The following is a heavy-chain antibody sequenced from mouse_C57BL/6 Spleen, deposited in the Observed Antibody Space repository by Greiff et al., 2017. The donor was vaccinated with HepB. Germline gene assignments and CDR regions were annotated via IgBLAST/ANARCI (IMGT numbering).Heavy chain of an antibody. D-gene: IGHD2-4*01. V-gene: IGHV5-16*01. CDR2: INYDGSST. J-gene: IGHJ4*01. CDR1: GFTFSDYY. CDR3: ARDHYDYDGADYYAMDY. Sequence: EVKLMESEGGLVQPGSSMKLSCTASGFTFSDYYMAWVRQVPEKGLEWVANINYDGSSTYYLDSLKSRFIISRDNAKNILYLQMSSLKSEDTATYYCARDHYDYDGADYYAMDYWGQGTSVTVSS.